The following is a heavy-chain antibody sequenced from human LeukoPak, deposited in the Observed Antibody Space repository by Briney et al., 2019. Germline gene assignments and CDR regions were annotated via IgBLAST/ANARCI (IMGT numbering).Heavy chain of an antibody. V-gene: IGHV1-69*04. D-gene: IGHD6-13*01. CDR1: GGTFSSYT. CDR3: ARDRGAAGPRWYFDY. CDR2: IIPILGIA. Sequence: GSSVKVSCKASGGTFSSYTISWVRQAPGQGLEWMGRIIPILGIANYAQKFQGRVTITRDTSASTAYMELSSLRSEDTAVYYCARDRGAAGPRWYFDYWGQGTLVTVSS. J-gene: IGHJ4*02.